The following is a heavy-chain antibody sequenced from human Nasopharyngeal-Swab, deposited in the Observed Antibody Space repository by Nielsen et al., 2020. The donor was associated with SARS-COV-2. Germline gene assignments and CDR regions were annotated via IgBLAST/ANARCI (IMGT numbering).Heavy chain of an antibody. CDR2: IKSKTDGGTT. D-gene: IGHD2-2*01. J-gene: IGHJ6*03. CDR1: GFTFSNAW. Sequence: GESLKISFAASGFTFSNAWMSWVRQAPGKGLEWVGRIKSKTDGGTTDYAAPVKGRFTISRDDSKNTLYLQMNSLKTEDTAVYYCTTGYCSSTSCYHGDYYYYMDVWGKGTTVTVSS. CDR3: TTGYCSSTSCYHGDYYYYMDV. V-gene: IGHV3-15*01.